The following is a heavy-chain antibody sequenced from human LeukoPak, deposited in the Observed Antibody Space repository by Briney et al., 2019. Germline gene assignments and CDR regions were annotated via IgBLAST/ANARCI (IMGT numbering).Heavy chain of an antibody. D-gene: IGHD6-19*01. V-gene: IGHV4-39*01. CDR3: ARLKYSRGRGALDI. J-gene: IGHJ3*02. CDR1: GGSISSSSYY. CDR2: IYYSGST. Sequence: SETLSLTCTVSGGSISSSSYYWGWIRQPPGKGLEWIGCIYYSGSTYYNPSLKSRVTISVDTSKNQFSLKLSSVTAADTAVYYCARLKYSRGRGALDIWGQGTMVTVSS.